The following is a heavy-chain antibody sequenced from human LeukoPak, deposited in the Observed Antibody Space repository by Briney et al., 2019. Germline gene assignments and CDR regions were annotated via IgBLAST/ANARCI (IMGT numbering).Heavy chain of an antibody. Sequence: GADLKISCRGSGYSFTNYWIGWVRQMPGKGLEWMGIIYPGDSDTRYSPSFQGQVTISADKSISTAYLQWSGLKASDTAMYYCARDSPYSSGWRDAFDVWGQGTMVTVSS. CDR1: GYSFTNYW. V-gene: IGHV5-51*01. D-gene: IGHD6-19*01. CDR3: ARDSPYSSGWRDAFDV. J-gene: IGHJ3*01. CDR2: IYPGDSDT.